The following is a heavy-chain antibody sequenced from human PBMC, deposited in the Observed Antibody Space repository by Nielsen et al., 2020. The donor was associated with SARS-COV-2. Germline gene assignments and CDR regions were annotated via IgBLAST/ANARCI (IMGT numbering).Heavy chain of an antibody. D-gene: IGHD5-18*01. CDR1: GASISSSNW. Sequence: SETLSLTCAVSGASISSSNWWSWVRQPPGKGLEWIGEIYHSGNTNYNPSLKRRVTISVDKSQSQFSLKLSSVTAADTALYYCARGYSYGPWYFDYWGQGTLVTVSS. CDR3: ARGYSYGPWYFDY. V-gene: IGHV4-4*02. J-gene: IGHJ4*02. CDR2: IYHSGNT.